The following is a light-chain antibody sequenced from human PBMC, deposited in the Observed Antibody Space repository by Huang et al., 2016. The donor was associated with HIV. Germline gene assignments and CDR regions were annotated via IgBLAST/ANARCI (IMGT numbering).Light chain of an antibody. CDR3: QQRSNWHPLS. J-gene: IGKJ4*01. CDR2: DVA. V-gene: IGKV3D-11*02. Sequence: EIVLTQSPATLSLSPGEKATLSCRASQSVGSVAWYQQKPGQAPRLLIYDVANRATGMPARFSGSGPGTDFTLTISSLEPEDFAVYYCQQRSNWHPLSFGGGTKVEIK. CDR1: QSVGSV.